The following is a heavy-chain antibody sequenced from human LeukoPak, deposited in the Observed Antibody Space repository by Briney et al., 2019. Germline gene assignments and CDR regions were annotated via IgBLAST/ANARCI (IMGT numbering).Heavy chain of an antibody. J-gene: IGHJ6*02. CDR2: IVDTGDST. Sequence: GGSLRLSCAASGFTFSSYAMSWVRQAPGKGLEWVSTIVDTGDSTFYADSVRGRFTISRDSSKNTLYLQMNSLRAEDTAVYYCARDVRSSWPQVLGYYYYGMDVWGQGTTVTVSS. CDR3: ARDVRSSWPQVLGYYYYGMDV. V-gene: IGHV3-23*01. CDR1: GFTFSSYA. D-gene: IGHD6-13*01.